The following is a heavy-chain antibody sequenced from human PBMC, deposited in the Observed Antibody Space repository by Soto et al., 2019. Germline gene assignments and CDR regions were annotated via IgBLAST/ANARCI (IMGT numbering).Heavy chain of an antibody. CDR1: GGSISSGGYY. CDR2: IYYSGST. J-gene: IGHJ4*02. D-gene: IGHD4-17*01. V-gene: IGHV4-39*01. CDR3: ARQRTTVVTQAYFDH. Sequence: PLETLSLTCTVSGGSISSGGYYWSWIRQHPGKGLEWIGYIYYSGSTYYNPSLKSRVTMSVDTSKNQFSLTLNSVTAADAAVYYCARQRTTVVTQAYFDHWGQGTLVTVSS.